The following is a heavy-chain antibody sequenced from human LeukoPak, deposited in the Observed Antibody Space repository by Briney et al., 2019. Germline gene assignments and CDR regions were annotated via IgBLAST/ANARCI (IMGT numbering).Heavy chain of an antibody. V-gene: IGHV3-23*01. CDR2: ISEGVGNT. D-gene: IGHD4-17*01. CDR1: GFTFTNYA. CDR3: AKREKGTTGRFFDY. J-gene: IGHJ4*02. Sequence: GGSLRLSCAASGFTFTNYAMTWVRQAPGRGLEWVSGISEGVGNTYYADSVKGRFTISRDHSKNTLYLQMNSLRAEDTALYYCAKREKGTTGRFFDYWGQGTLVTVSS.